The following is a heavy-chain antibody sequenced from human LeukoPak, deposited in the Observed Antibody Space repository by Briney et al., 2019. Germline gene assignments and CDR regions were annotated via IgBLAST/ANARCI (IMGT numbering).Heavy chain of an antibody. CDR2: INTNTGNP. Sequence: GASVKVSCKASGYSFTGYYMHWVRQAPGQGLEWMGWINTNTGNPTYAQGFTGRFVFSLDTSVSTAYLQISSLKAEDTAVYYCARDHSMGSGGHYYYYYMDVWGKGTTVTVSS. V-gene: IGHV7-4-1*02. D-gene: IGHD3-16*01. CDR1: GYSFTGYY. J-gene: IGHJ6*03. CDR3: ARDHSMGSGGHYYYYYMDV.